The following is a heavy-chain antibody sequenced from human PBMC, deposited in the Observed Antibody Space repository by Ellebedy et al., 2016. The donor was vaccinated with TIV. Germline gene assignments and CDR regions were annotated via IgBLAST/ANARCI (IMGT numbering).Heavy chain of an antibody. V-gene: IGHV1-3*01. CDR2: INAGNGNT. CDR3: ARAVYGMGSFDP. J-gene: IGHJ5*02. Sequence: AASVTVSCKASGYTFNAHAMHWVRQAPGQRLEWVGWINAGNGNTKYSQKFQGRVTITRDTSANIAYMELSSLRSEDTALYYCARAVYGMGSFDPWGQGTLVTVSS. D-gene: IGHD1-14*01. CDR1: GYTFNAHA.